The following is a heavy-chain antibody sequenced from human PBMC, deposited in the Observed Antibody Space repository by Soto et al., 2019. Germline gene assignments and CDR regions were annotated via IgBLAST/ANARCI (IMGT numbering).Heavy chain of an antibody. CDR1: GFTFSSHW. V-gene: IGHV3-7*04. D-gene: IGHD3-22*01. Sequence: QLVESGGGLVQPGGSLRLSCAASGFTFSSHWMSWVRQAPGKGLEWVANIKPDGSEKWYVDSVKGRFTISRDNAKNSLYLQMNSLRAEDTAVYYCARGDYYDSSGPFSDAFDIWGQGTVVTVSS. CDR3: ARGDYYDSSGPFSDAFDI. CDR2: IKPDGSEK. J-gene: IGHJ3*02.